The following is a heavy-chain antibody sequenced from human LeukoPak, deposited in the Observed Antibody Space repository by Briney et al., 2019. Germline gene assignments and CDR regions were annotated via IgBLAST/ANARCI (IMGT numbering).Heavy chain of an antibody. CDR1: GFTFSSYG. D-gene: IGHD6-13*01. J-gene: IGHJ6*02. CDR2: IWYDGSNK. Sequence: GGSLRLSCAASGFTFSSYGMHWVRQAPGKGLEWVAVIWYDGSNKYYADSVKGRFTISRDNPKNTLYLQMNSLRAEDTAVYYCARVEAAAGTLDGYYGMDVWGQGTTVTVSS. V-gene: IGHV3-33*01. CDR3: ARVEAAAGTLDGYYGMDV.